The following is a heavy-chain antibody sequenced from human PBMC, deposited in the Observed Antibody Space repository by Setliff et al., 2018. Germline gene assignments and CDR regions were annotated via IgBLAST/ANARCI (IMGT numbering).Heavy chain of an antibody. D-gene: IGHD3-3*01. V-gene: IGHV4-34*01. Sequence: SETLSLTCAVYGGSFSGYYWSWIRQPPGKGLEWIGEINHSGSTNYNPSLKSRVTISVDTSKNQFSLKLSSVTAADTAVYYCARRRSNYNFWSGYGYGMDVWGQGTTVTVSS. CDR2: INHSGST. CDR1: GGSFSGYY. CDR3: ARRRSNYNFWSGYGYGMDV. J-gene: IGHJ6*02.